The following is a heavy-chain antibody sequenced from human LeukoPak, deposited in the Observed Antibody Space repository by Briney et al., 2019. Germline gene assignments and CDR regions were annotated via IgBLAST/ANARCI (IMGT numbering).Heavy chain of an antibody. V-gene: IGHV3-23*01. Sequence: EPGGSLRLSCAASGFTFNNYAMSWVRQAPGKGLEWVSGISGSGSNTYYADSVKGRFTISRDNSKNTLFLHMNSLRAEDTALYYCAKTGIGGDQMIFDYWGQGTLVTVSS. CDR3: AKTGIGGDQMIFDY. J-gene: IGHJ4*02. D-gene: IGHD2-21*02. CDR2: ISGSGSNT. CDR1: GFTFNNYA.